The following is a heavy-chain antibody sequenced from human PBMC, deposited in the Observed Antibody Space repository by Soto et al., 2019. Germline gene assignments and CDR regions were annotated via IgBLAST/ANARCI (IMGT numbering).Heavy chain of an antibody. CDR2: ISSVGTTT. J-gene: IGHJ6*02. D-gene: IGHD3-10*01. Sequence: GGSLRLSCVASGFTITDYYMSRIRQAPGKGLEWVSHISSVGTTTYYADSVKGRFSISMDNAKNSLYLQMNSLRAEDTAVYYCARDQEGSGSHWLGYNYYAMDVWGQGTTVTVSS. CDR3: ARDQEGSGSHWLGYNYYAMDV. CDR1: GFTITDYY. V-gene: IGHV3-11*01.